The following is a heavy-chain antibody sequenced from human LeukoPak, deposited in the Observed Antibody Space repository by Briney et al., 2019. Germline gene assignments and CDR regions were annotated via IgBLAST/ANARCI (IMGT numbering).Heavy chain of an antibody. Sequence: GGSLRLSCAASGFTFSSYSMNWVRQAPGKGLEWVSSISSSSSYIYYADSVKGRFTISRDNAKNSLYLQMNSLRAEDTAVYYCARGTQWELLYYYYGMDVWGQGTTVTVSS. D-gene: IGHD1-26*01. V-gene: IGHV3-21*04. CDR3: ARGTQWELLYYYYGMDV. J-gene: IGHJ6*02. CDR2: ISSSSSYI. CDR1: GFTFSSYS.